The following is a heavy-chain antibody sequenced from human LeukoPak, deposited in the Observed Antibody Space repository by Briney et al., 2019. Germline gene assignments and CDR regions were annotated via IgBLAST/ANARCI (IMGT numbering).Heavy chain of an antibody. D-gene: IGHD6-13*01. V-gene: IGHV5-51*01. J-gene: IGHJ5*02. CDR2: IYPGDSET. CDR1: GYSFTNYW. CDR3: ARHARWKQQLVNESGSWNWFDP. Sequence: GESLKISCKASGYSFTNYWIGWVRQMPGKGLEWMGIIYPGDSETRYSPSFQGQVTISADKSISTAYLQWSSLKASDTAMYYCARHARWKQQLVNESGSWNWFDPWGQGTLVTVSS.